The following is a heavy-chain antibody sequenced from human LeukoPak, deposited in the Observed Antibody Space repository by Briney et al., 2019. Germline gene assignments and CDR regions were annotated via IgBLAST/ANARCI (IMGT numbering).Heavy chain of an antibody. Sequence: GGSLRLSCAASEFTFSIYGMHWVRQAPGKGLEWVAVISYDGSNKYYADSVKGRFTISRDNSKNTLYLQMNSLRAEDTAVYYCAKDFLYGDYEGYFDYWGQGTLVTVSS. CDR3: AKDFLYGDYEGYFDY. CDR2: ISYDGSNK. D-gene: IGHD4-17*01. J-gene: IGHJ4*02. CDR1: EFTFSIYG. V-gene: IGHV3-30*18.